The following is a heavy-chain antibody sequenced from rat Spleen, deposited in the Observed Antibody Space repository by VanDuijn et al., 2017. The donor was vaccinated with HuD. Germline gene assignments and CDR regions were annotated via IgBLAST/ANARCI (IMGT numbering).Heavy chain of an antibody. CDR3: ARHSYGSYGWFAY. CDR2: ISSDGSST. CDR1: GFTFSSFA. Sequence: EVQLVESGGGLVQPGRSLKLSCAASGFTFSSFAMAWVRQAPAKGLEWVATISSDGSSTYYRDSVKGRFTISRANAKSTLYLQMNSLRSEDTATYYCARHSYGSYGWFAYWGQGTLVTVSS. D-gene: IGHD1-3*01. V-gene: IGHV5-29*01. J-gene: IGHJ3*01.